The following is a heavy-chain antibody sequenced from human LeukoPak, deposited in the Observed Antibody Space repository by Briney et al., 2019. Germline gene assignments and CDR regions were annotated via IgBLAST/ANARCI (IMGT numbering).Heavy chain of an antibody. Sequence: GASVKVSCKASGYTFTSYDINWVRQATGQGLEWMGWMNPNSGNTGYAQKFQGRVTMTRDTSISTAYMELSRLRSDDTAVYYCARVAVAGRSHIDYWGQGTLVTVSS. CDR3: ARVAVAGRSHIDY. J-gene: IGHJ4*02. CDR1: GYTFTSYD. D-gene: IGHD6-19*01. CDR2: MNPNSGNT. V-gene: IGHV1-8*02.